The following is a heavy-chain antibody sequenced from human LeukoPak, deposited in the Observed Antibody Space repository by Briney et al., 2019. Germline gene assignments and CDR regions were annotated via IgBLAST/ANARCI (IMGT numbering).Heavy chain of an antibody. CDR1: GYTFTSYG. CDR2: ISAYNGNT. D-gene: IGHD1-26*01. Sequence: ASVKVSCKASGYTFTSYGISWVRQAPGQGLEWMGWISAYNGNTNYAQKLQGRVTMTRDTSTSTVYMELSSLRSEDTAVYYCARDQSGIVGPSGFDYWGQGTLVTVSS. CDR3: ARDQSGIVGPSGFDY. V-gene: IGHV1-18*01. J-gene: IGHJ4*02.